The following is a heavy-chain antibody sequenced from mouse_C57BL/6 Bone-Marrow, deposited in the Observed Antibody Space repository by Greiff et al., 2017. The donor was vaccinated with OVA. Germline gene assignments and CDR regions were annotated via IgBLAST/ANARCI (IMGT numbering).Heavy chain of an antibody. CDR3: ARYYYGSSYCAY. CDR2: IYPRSGNT. Sequence: VQLQQSGAELARPGASVKLSCKASGYTFTSYGISWVKQRTGQGLEWIGEIYPRSGNTYYNEKFKGKATLTADKSSSTAYMELRSLTSEDTAVYFCARYYYGSSYCAYWGQGTTLTVTS. V-gene: IGHV1-81*01. J-gene: IGHJ2*01. D-gene: IGHD1-1*01. CDR1: GYTFTSYG.